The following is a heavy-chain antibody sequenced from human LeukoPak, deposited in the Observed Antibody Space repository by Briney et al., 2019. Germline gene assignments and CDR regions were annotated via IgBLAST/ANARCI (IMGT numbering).Heavy chain of an antibody. CDR3: YCSSSTCYTAGPGY. D-gene: IGHD2-2*01. CDR2: VSGSGSNT. CDR1: GFTFSNYA. J-gene: IGHJ4*02. V-gene: IGHV3-23*01. Sequence: GGSLRLSCAASGFTFSNYAMTWVRQAPGEGLEWVSTVSGSGSNTYYANSVKGRFTISRDNSKNTLYLQMDSLRAEDTALYYCYCSSSTCYTAGPGYWGQGTLVTVSS.